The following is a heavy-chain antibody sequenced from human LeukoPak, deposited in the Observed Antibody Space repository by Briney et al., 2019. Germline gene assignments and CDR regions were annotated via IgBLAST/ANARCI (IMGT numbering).Heavy chain of an antibody. CDR1: GFTFSSYE. D-gene: IGHD1-1*01. V-gene: IGHV3-48*03. Sequence: PGGSLRLSCAASGFTFSSYEMNWVRQAPGKGLEWVAYISSTGTTISYAVSVKGRFTISRDNTRNSLYLQMNSLRDEDTAIYYCARDERPNFFDLWGQGTMVTDCS. CDR3: ARDERPNFFDL. CDR2: ISSTGTTI. J-gene: IGHJ3*01.